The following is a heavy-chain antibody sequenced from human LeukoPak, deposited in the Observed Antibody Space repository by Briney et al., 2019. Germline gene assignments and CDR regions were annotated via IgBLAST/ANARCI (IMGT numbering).Heavy chain of an antibody. CDR2: ISSSSSYI. V-gene: IGHV3-21*01. Sequence: PGGSLRLSCAASGFTFSSHSMNWVRQAPGKGLEWVSSISSSSSYIYYADSVKGRFTISRDNAKNSLYLQMNSLRAEDTAVYYCARDGDTYYDSSGYYYAVLGGSGIFDYWGQGTLVTVSS. D-gene: IGHD3-22*01. CDR3: ARDGDTYYDSSGYYYAVLGGSGIFDY. CDR1: GFTFSSHS. J-gene: IGHJ4*02.